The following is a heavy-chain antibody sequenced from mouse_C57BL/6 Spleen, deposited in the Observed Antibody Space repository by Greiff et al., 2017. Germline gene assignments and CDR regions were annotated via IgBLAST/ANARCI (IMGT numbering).Heavy chain of an antibody. CDR2: IDPSDSYT. J-gene: IGHJ3*01. Sequence: QVHVKQPGAELVKPGASVKLSCKASGYTFTSYWMQWVKQRPGQGLEWIGEIDPSDSYTNYNQKFKGKATLTVDTSSSTAYMQLSSLTSEDSAVYYCASGLRRGFAYWGQGTLVTVSA. D-gene: IGHD2-4*01. V-gene: IGHV1-50*01. CDR1: GYTFTSYW. CDR3: ASGLRRGFAY.